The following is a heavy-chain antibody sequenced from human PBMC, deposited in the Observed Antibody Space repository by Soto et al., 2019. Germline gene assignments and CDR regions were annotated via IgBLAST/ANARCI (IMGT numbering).Heavy chain of an antibody. CDR2: VSSSGKS. CDR3: VGRLTFSYNYFDS. V-gene: IGHV4-31*03. Sequence: PSETLSLTCLVSGESISRATHYWNWIRQHPGKGLEWIGYVSSSGKSYYSPSLKSRVFMSVDTSKNLFSLKLSSVTAADTAIYYCVGRLTFSYNYFDSWGQVTQVTVSS. J-gene: IGHJ4*02. CDR1: GESISRATHY. D-gene: IGHD1-26*01.